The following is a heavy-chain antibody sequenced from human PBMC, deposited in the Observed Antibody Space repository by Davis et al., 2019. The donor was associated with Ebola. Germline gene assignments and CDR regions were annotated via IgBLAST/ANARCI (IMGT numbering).Heavy chain of an antibody. Sequence: GESLKISCAASGFTFSRNWMSWVRQAPGKGLEWVSVIYRDGRTYYADSVKGRFAISRDNSKNTLYLQMNGLRVEDTAIYYCAKDNRNIWSEVWGQGTMVTVSS. J-gene: IGHJ3*01. V-gene: IGHV3-53*01. CDR1: GFTFSRNW. CDR3: AKDNRNIWSEV. D-gene: IGHD2/OR15-2a*01. CDR2: IYRDGRT.